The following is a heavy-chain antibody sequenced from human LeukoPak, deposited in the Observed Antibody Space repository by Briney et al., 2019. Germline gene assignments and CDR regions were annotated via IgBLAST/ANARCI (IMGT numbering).Heavy chain of an antibody. CDR3: ARIMQTPWGMDA. V-gene: IGHV4-59*01. CDR2: IYYSGTT. D-gene: IGHD4-23*01. CDR1: GGSISPYY. J-gene: IGHJ6*02. Sequence: SETLSLTCTVSGGSISPYYWSWIRQPPGKGLEYIGYIYYSGTTDCNPSLKSRVTISVDTSKSQFSLKVTSVSAADTAVYYCARIMQTPWGMDAWGQGATVTVSS.